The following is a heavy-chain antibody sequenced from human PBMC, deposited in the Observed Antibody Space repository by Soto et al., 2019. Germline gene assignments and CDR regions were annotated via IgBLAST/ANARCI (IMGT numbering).Heavy chain of an antibody. Sequence: QVQLVQSGAEEKKPGASVKVSCKASGYTFTSYAMHWVRQAPGQRLEWMGWINAGNGNTKYSQKFQGRVTITRDTSASTAYMELSSLRAEDTAVYYCARGSMKGIVVSNSDRGFDYWGQGTLVTVSS. D-gene: IGHD3-22*01. V-gene: IGHV1-3*05. CDR2: INAGNGNT. CDR1: GYTFTSYA. CDR3: ARGSMKGIVVSNSDRGFDY. J-gene: IGHJ4*02.